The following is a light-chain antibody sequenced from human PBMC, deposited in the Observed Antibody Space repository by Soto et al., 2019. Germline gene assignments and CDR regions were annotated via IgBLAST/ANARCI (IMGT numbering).Light chain of an antibody. Sequence: DIQMTQSPSTLSASVGDRVTITCRASQSISSWLAWYQQKPGKAPKLLIYDASSLESGVPSRFSGSGSGTEFTLTISSLQPYDFATYYCQQYNSYTWTFGQGTKFDIK. CDR1: QSISSW. CDR2: DAS. V-gene: IGKV1-5*01. CDR3: QQYNSYTWT. J-gene: IGKJ1*01.